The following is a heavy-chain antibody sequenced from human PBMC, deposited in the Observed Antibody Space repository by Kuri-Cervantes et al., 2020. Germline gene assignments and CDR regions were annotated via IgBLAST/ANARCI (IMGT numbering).Heavy chain of an antibody. D-gene: IGHD3-3*01. V-gene: IGHV1-69*05. CDR3: ARDFRYVHTGPPKSGYYFSLFDY. Sequence: SVKVSCKASGGTFSSYAISWVRQAPGQGLEWMGGIIPIFGTANYAQKFQGRVTITTDESTSTAYMELRSLKSDDTALYYCARDFRYVHTGPPKSGYYFSLFDYWGQGTLVTVSS. CDR1: GGTFSSYA. CDR2: IIPIFGTA. J-gene: IGHJ4*02.